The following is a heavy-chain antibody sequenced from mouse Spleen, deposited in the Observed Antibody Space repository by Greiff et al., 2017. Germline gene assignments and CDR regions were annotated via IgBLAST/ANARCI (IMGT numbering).Heavy chain of an antibody. CDR1: GYTFTSYW. CDR2: IDPSDSYT. Sequence: QVQLQQPGAELVKPGASVKLSCKASGYTFTSYWMQWVKQRPGPGLEWIGEIDPSDSYTNYNQKFKGKATLTVDTSSSTAYMQLSSLTSEDSAVYYCARGGPFDYWGQGTTLTVSS. J-gene: IGHJ2*01. CDR3: ARGGPFDY. V-gene: IGHV1-50*01.